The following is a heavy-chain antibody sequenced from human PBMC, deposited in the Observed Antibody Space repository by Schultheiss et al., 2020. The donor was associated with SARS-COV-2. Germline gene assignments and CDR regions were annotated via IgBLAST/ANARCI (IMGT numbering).Heavy chain of an antibody. CDR3: ARVGYYDSSGYTFDY. V-gene: IGHV3-7*01. CDR2: IKQDGSEK. D-gene: IGHD3-22*01. CDR1: GFTFSSYA. Sequence: GGSLRLSCAASGFTFSSYAMHWVRQAPGKGLEWVANIKQDGSEKYYVDSVKGRFTISRDNSKNTLYLQMNSLRAEDTAVYYCARVGYYDSSGYTFDYWGQGTLVTVSS. J-gene: IGHJ4*02.